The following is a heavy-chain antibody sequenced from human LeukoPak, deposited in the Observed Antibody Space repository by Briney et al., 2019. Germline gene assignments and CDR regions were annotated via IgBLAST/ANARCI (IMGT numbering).Heavy chain of an antibody. Sequence: PSETLSLTCTVSGGSISGSSYYWGWIRQPPGKGLEWIGEINHSGSTNYNPSLKSRVTISVDTSKNQFSLKLSSVTAADTAVYYCARAYYYDKGNTGYYYYYGMDVWGQGTTVTVSS. CDR1: GGSISGSSYY. V-gene: IGHV4-39*07. D-gene: IGHD3-22*01. CDR3: ARAYYYDKGNTGYYYYYGMDV. J-gene: IGHJ6*02. CDR2: INHSGST.